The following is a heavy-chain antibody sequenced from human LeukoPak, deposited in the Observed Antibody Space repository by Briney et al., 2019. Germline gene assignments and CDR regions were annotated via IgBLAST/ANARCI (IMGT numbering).Heavy chain of an antibody. D-gene: IGHD3-10*01. CDR1: GFTFSSYA. V-gene: IGHV3-23*01. CDR2: ISGSGGST. J-gene: IGHJ6*02. CDR3: AKAEIYYYGSGLVDV. Sequence: PGGSLRLSCAASGFTFSSYAMSWVRQAPGKGLEWVSAISGSGGSTYYADSVKGRFTISRDNSKNTLYLQMNSLRAEDTAVYYCAKAEIYYYGSGLVDVWGQGTTVTVSS.